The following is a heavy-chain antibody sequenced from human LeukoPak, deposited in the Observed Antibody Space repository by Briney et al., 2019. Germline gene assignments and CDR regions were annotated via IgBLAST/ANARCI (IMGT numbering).Heavy chain of an antibody. CDR3: AKVASLCTSTSCVRGGFDY. V-gene: IGHV3-7*02. CDR1: GFTFSSYW. Sequence: PGGSLRLSCVASGFTFSSYWMSWVRQAPGKGLEWVANIKQDGSEKYYVDSVKGRFTISRDNAKNSLYLQMSSLRAEDTAMYYCAKVASLCTSTSCVRGGFDYWGQGTLVTVSS. CDR2: IKQDGSEK. D-gene: IGHD2-2*01. J-gene: IGHJ4*02.